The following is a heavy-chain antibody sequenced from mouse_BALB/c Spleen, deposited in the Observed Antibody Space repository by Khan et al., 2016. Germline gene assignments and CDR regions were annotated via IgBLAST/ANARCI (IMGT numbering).Heavy chain of an antibody. Sequence: MQLEESGPSLVKPSQTLSLTCSVTGDSITSGFWNWIRKFPGNKLEYMGYISYSGNTFYNPSLKSRISITRDTSKNQYSLQLNSVTTEDTATYXCTKYSLFYFDYWGQGTTLTVSS. V-gene: IGHV3-8*02. CDR2: ISYSGNT. J-gene: IGHJ2*01. D-gene: IGHD2-3*01. CDR3: TKYSLFYFDY. CDR1: GDSITSGF.